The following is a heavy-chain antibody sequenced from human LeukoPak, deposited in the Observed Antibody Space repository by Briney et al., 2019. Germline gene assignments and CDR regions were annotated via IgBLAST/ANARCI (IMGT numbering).Heavy chain of an antibody. CDR3: ARGRYGDYH. CDR1: GFTFTNYW. J-gene: IGHJ4*02. Sequence: PGGSLRLSCAASGFTFTNYWMFWVRQAPGKGLVWVSGINPDGSTTTYADSVKGRFTISRENAKSTLYLHMNILRVEDTAVYYCARGRYGDYHWAQGILVTVSS. V-gene: IGHV3-74*01. CDR2: INPDGSTT. D-gene: IGHD4-17*01.